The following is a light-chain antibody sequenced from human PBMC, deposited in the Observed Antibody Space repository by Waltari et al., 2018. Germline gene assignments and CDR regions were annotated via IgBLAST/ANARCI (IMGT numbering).Light chain of an antibody. CDR1: QNIDNY. CDR2: SAS. CDR3: QQSYNAPAT. J-gene: IGKJ1*01. Sequence: DIQMTQSPSSLSASVGDRVTIACRASQNIDNYLNWYQQKPGEAPRLLIYSASSPQSGVPSRFTGSGSETDFALTIRGLQPEDSAIYYCQQSYNAPATFGQGT. V-gene: IGKV1-39*01.